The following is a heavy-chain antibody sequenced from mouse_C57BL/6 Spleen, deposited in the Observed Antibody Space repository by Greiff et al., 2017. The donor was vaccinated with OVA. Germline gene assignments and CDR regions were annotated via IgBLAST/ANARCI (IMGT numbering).Heavy chain of an antibody. CDR1: GYTFPDYE. CDR2: IDPETGGT. J-gene: IGHJ2*01. D-gene: IGHD4-1*02. Sequence: QVQLQQSGAGLVRPGASVTLSCKASGYTFPDYEINWVKQTPVPGLAWIGDIDPETGGTASHQKFKGKDILTSDKYSSTAYMELRSLTSEDSAVYYGRNWDGRYYCDDGGKGTTLTVSS. CDR3: RNWDGRYYCDD. V-gene: IGHV1-15*01.